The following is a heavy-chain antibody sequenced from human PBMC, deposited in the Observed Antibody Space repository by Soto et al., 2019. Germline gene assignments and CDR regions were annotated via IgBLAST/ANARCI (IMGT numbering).Heavy chain of an antibody. J-gene: IGHJ4*02. V-gene: IGHV3-15*06. CDR2: VKTTSERGTT. CDR3: TTAGTRVGYTGSY. D-gene: IGHD5-12*01. Sequence: PGGSLRLSCAASGFSFSDAWMIWVRQIPGKGLEWVGRVKTTSERGTTNYAAPVLGRFTVSRDDSKNTLYLQMDALRAEDTAVYYCTTAGTRVGYTGSYWGQGTQVTVSS. CDR1: GFSFSDAW.